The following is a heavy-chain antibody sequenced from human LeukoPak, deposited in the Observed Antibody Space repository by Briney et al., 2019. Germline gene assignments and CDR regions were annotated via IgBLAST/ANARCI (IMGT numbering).Heavy chain of an antibody. Sequence: PGGSLRLSCSASGFTFSSSWMTWVRQAPGKGLEWVANIKQDGSEQYTADSLKGRFTISRDNDKKLVFLQMNSLRVDDTAVYYCARVGPSYYYYYMDAWGKGTTVIVSS. V-gene: IGHV3-7*01. CDR1: GFTFSSSW. CDR3: ARVGPSYYYYYMDA. CDR2: IKQDGSEQ. J-gene: IGHJ6*03.